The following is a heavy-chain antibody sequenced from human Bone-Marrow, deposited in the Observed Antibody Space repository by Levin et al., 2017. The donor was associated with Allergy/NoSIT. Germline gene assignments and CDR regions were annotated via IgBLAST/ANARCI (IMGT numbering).Heavy chain of an antibody. CDR2: INQDGNEK. Sequence: GGSLRLSCEASGFTFSNFYMNWVRQAPGKGLEWVANINQDGNEKNYVDSVRGRFTISRDNAKNSLYLQMNNLKVGDTAVYYCRVGHYSGSDWGQGALVTVS. CDR1: GFTFSNFY. V-gene: IGHV3-7*01. J-gene: IGHJ4*02. CDR3: RVGHYSGSD. D-gene: IGHD4-11*01.